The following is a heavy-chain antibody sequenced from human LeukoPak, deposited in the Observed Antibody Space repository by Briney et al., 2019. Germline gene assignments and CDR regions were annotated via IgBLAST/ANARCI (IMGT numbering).Heavy chain of an antibody. D-gene: IGHD2-2*01. CDR2: INPSGGST. Sequence: ASVKVSCKASGGTFSSYAISWVRQAPGQGLEWMGIINPSGGSTSYAQKFQGRVTMTRDTSTSTVYMELSSLRSEDTAVYYCARGPTSWTLFDGYWGQGTLVTVSS. CDR3: ARGPTSWTLFDGY. J-gene: IGHJ4*02. CDR1: GGTFSSYA. V-gene: IGHV1-46*01.